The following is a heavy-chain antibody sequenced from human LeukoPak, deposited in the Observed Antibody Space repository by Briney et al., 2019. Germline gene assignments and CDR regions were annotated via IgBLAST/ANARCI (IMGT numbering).Heavy chain of an antibody. D-gene: IGHD1-20*01. CDR1: GGSINSNY. Sequence: PSETLSLTCTVSGGSINSNYWSWIRQPPGKRLEWIGYVSYSGDTNYHPSLQSRVSISVDRSKNQFSLNLRSVTAADTAVYYCVRPGSNWKMGPFDFWGRGIVVTVSS. CDR2: VSYSGDT. CDR3: VRPGSNWKMGPFDF. V-gene: IGHV4-59*08. J-gene: IGHJ4*02.